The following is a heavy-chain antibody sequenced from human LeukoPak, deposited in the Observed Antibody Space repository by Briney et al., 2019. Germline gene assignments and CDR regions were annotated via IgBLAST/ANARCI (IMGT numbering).Heavy chain of an antibody. J-gene: IGHJ6*03. V-gene: IGHV3-53*01. Sequence: WGSLRLSCAASGFTVSSNYMSWVRQVPGKGLEWVPVIYSGGSTYYADSVKGRFTISRDNSKNTLYLQMNSLRAEDTAVYYCARDNLGIAVAGPRVYYYYYMDVWGKGTTVTISS. CDR1: GFTVSSNY. D-gene: IGHD6-19*01. CDR3: ARDNLGIAVAGPRVYYYYYMDV. CDR2: IYSGGST.